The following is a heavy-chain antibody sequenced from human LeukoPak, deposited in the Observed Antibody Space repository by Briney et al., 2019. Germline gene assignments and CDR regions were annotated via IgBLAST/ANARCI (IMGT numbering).Heavy chain of an antibody. J-gene: IGHJ4*02. CDR3: ARDPRSSGSYFDY. Sequence: GGSLRLSCAASGFTFSSYGMHWVRQAPGKGLEWVANIKQDGSDKYYVDSVNGRFTISRDNAKNSLYLQMNSLRAEDTAVYYCARDPRSSGSYFDYWGQGTLVTVSS. CDR2: IKQDGSDK. CDR1: GFTFSSYG. D-gene: IGHD1-26*01. V-gene: IGHV3-7*01.